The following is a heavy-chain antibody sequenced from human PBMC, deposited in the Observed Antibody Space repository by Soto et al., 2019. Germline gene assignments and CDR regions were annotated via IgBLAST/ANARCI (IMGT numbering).Heavy chain of an antibody. CDR2: IDNSGGIT. CDR1: GFTFGTYA. J-gene: IGHJ4*02. Sequence: GGSLRLSCAASGFTFGTYAMSWFRQAPGKGLEWVSTIDNSGGITYYADSVKGRFTISRDNSKNTLYLQMNSLRAEDTAVYYCAKGGYNYGFLFDCWGQGTLVTVSS. V-gene: IGHV3-23*05. CDR3: AKGGYNYGFLFDC. D-gene: IGHD5-18*01.